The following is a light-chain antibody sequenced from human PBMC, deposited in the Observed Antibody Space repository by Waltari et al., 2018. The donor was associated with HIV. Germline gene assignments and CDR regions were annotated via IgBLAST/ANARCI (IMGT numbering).Light chain of an antibody. CDR1: SRDLGAYNY. J-gene: IGLJ3*02. V-gene: IGLV2-14*03. Sequence: QSALTPPASVSGSPGQSITISCTRTSRDLGAYNYVSWYQHHPGKAPKLMIYDVTNRPSGVSNRFSGSKSGNTASLTISGLQAEDEADYYCSLYTTSITLWVFGGGTKLTVL. CDR3: SLYTTSITLWV. CDR2: DVT.